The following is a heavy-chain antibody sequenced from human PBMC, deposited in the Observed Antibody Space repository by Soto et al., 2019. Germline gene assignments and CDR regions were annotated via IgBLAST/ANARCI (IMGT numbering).Heavy chain of an antibody. D-gene: IGHD3-22*01. J-gene: IGHJ4*02. Sequence: ASVKVSCKASGYTFTSYYMHWVRQAPGQGLEWMGIINPSGGSTSYAQKLQGRVTMTRDTSTSTVYMELSSLRSEDTAVYFCARDSYYYDSSGYYRYLNYWGQGTLVTVSS. V-gene: IGHV1-46*04. CDR1: GYTFTSYY. CDR3: ARDSYYYDSSGYYRYLNY. CDR2: INPSGGST.